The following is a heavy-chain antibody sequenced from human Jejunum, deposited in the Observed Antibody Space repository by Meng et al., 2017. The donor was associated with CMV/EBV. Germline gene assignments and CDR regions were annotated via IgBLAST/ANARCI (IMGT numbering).Heavy chain of an antibody. CDR3: AKEGRAAFFEK. CDR2: VRLDEATK. D-gene: IGHD6-13*01. V-gene: IGHV3-30*02. Sequence: CAASGFTFSAYGMHWVRQAPGKGLEWVAFVRLDEATKYTADSVKGRFTISRDNSMNTVYLQMNDLKVEDTAVYYCAKEGRAAFFEKWGQGTLVTVSS. J-gene: IGHJ1*01. CDR1: GFTFSAYG.